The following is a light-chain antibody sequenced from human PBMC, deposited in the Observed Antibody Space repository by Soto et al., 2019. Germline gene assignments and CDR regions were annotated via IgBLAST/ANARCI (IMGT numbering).Light chain of an antibody. CDR1: SSDVGGYNY. V-gene: IGLV2-14*01. Sequence: QSALTQPASVSGSPGQSITISCTGSSSDVGGYNYVSWYQQYPGKAPKVMIYAVSNRPSGISPRFSGSKSGNTASLTISGLQAEDEADYYCGSYTTSTTYVFGTGTKLTVL. CDR2: AVS. CDR3: GSYTTSTTYV. J-gene: IGLJ1*01.